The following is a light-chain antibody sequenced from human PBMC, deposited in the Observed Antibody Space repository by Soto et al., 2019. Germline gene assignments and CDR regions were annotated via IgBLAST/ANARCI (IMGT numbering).Light chain of an antibody. J-gene: IGKJ2*01. V-gene: IGKV3-20*01. Sequence: ESVLTQSPGTLSLSPGERATLSCRASQSVSSIYLAWYQQKPGQAPRLLIYGASSRATGIPDRFSGSGSGTDFTLTISRLEPEDLAVYYCQQYGSSPPYTFGQGTKLEIK. CDR2: GAS. CDR1: QSVSSIY. CDR3: QQYGSSPPYT.